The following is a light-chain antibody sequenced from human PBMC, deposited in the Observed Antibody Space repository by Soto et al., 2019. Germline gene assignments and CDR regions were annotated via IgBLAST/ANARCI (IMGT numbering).Light chain of an antibody. J-gene: IGKJ2*01. Sequence: DIQMTHSPSSLSASVGDRFTITCLASQSISSYLNWYQQKPGKAPKLLIYSASSLQSGVPSRFSGSGSGTDFTLTISSLQPEDFATYYCQQAHSFPYTFGQGTKVDIK. CDR1: QSISSY. CDR2: SAS. CDR3: QQAHSFPYT. V-gene: IGKV1-39*01.